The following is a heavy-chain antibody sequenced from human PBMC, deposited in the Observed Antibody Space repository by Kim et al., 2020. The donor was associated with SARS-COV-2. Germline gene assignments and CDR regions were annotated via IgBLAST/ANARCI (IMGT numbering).Heavy chain of an antibody. J-gene: IGHJ5*02. CDR1: GFTFSSYA. V-gene: IGHV3-23*01. CDR2: ISGSGGST. Sequence: GGSLRLSCAASGFTFSSYAMSWVRQAPGKGLEWVSAISGSGGSTYYADSVKGRFTISRDNSKNTLYLQMNSLRAEDTAVYYCAKDGSRRQWLVLRDVGWFDPWGQGNLVTVSS. CDR3: AKDGSRRQWLVLRDVGWFDP. D-gene: IGHD6-19*01.